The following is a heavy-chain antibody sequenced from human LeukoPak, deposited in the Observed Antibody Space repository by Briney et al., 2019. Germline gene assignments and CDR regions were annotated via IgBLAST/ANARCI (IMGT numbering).Heavy chain of an antibody. CDR1: GVYFSSSGCY. Sequence: SETLSLTCSVSGVYFSSSGCYWGWIRQPPGKGLEWIGYIYYSGSTNYNPSLKSRVTISVDTSKNQFSLKLSSVTAADTAVYYCARGGFYDFWSGYYTRDVWFDPWGQGTLVTVSS. J-gene: IGHJ5*02. D-gene: IGHD3-3*01. CDR3: ARGGFYDFWSGYYTRDVWFDP. V-gene: IGHV4-61*08. CDR2: IYYSGST.